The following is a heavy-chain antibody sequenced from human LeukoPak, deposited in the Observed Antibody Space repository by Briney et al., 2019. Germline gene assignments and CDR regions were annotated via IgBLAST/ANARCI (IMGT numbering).Heavy chain of an antibody. Sequence: GGSLRLSCAASGFTFDDYGMHWVRLAPGKGLEWVSGISWNSGSIGYADSVKGRFTISRDNAKSTLYLQMNSLRADDMALYYCTKASGHSSGADDYWGQGTLVTVSS. CDR1: GFTFDDYG. D-gene: IGHD2-8*02. CDR2: ISWNSGSI. J-gene: IGHJ4*02. V-gene: IGHV3-9*03. CDR3: TKASGHSSGADDY.